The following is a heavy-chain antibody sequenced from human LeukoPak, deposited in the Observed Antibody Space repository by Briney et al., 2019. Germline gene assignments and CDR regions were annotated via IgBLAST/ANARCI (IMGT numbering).Heavy chain of an antibody. CDR1: GFTFSGSA. Sequence: GSLRLSRAASGFTFSGSAMHWVRQASGKGLEWVGRIRSKANSYATAYAASVKGRFTISRDDSKNTAYLQMNSLKTEDTAVYYCTRHESYCSGGSCAYWGQGTLVTVSS. D-gene: IGHD2-15*01. CDR3: TRHESYCSGGSCAY. J-gene: IGHJ4*02. V-gene: IGHV3-73*01. CDR2: IRSKANSYAT.